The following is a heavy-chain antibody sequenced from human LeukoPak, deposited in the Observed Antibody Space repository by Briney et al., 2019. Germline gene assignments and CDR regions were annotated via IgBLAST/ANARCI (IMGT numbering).Heavy chain of an antibody. D-gene: IGHD1-26*01. CDR1: GLIVSGNF. CDR3: AKEDAGGTYSFDY. J-gene: IGHJ4*02. CDR2: IYTSGIT. Sequence: GGSLRLSCAVSGLIVSGNFMSWVRQAPGKGPEWVSVIYTSGITYYADSVRGRFTISRDNSKNTLYLQMDSLTAEDTAVYYCAKEDAGGTYSFDYWGQGTLVTVSS. V-gene: IGHV3-66*01.